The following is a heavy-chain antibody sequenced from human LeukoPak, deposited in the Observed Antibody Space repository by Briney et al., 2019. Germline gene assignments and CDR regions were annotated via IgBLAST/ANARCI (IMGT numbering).Heavy chain of an antibody. V-gene: IGHV3-23*01. CDR1: GFTFSSYA. J-gene: IGHJ4*02. D-gene: IGHD2-2*01. CDR3: ARALVVPAATPFDY. Sequence: GGSLRLSCAAPGFTFSSYAMSWVRQAPGKGLEWVSAISGSGGSTYYADSVKGRFTISRDNSKNTLYLQMNSLRAEDTAVYYCARALVVPAATPFDYWGQGTLVTVSS. CDR2: ISGSGGST.